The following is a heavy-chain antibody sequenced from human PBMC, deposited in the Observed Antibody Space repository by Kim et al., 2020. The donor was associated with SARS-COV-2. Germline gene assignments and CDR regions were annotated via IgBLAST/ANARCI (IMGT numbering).Heavy chain of an antibody. J-gene: IGHJ5*02. Sequence: SETLSLTCTVSGGSISSGGYYWSWIRQHPGKGLEWIGYIYYSGSTYYNPSLKSRVTISVDTSKNQFSLKLSSVTAADTAVYYCARGGLYCSSTSCAQNWFDPWGQGTLVTVSS. CDR2: IYYSGST. CDR1: GGSISSGGYY. V-gene: IGHV4-31*03. CDR3: ARGGLYCSSTSCAQNWFDP. D-gene: IGHD2-2*01.